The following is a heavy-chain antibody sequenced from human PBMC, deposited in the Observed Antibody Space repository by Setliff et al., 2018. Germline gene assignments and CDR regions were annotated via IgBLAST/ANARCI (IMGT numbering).Heavy chain of an antibody. CDR2: IYHSGST. V-gene: IGHV4-4*02. CDR1: GGSISSSNY. J-gene: IGHJ6*02. D-gene: IGHD1-26*01. CDR3: ARSSYSGSYLNV. Sequence: SETLSLTCAVSGGSISSSNYMSWVRQPPGKGLEWIGEIYHSGSTKYNPSLKSRVTISVDKSKNQFSLKLSSVTAADTAVYYCARSSYSGSYLNVWGQGTTVTVSS.